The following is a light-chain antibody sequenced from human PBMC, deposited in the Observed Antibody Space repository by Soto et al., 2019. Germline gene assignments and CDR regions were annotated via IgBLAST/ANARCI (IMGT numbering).Light chain of an antibody. V-gene: IGKV3-15*01. CDR2: GTS. J-gene: IGKJ3*01. CDR3: QQYDSWPPLFT. CDR1: QSVSSN. Sequence: DIVMTQSPATLSVSPGERATLSCRASQSVSSNLAWYRQRPGQAPRLLIYGTSTRATGIPDRFSGSGSGTEFTLTISSLQSEDFAVYYCQQYDSWPPLFTFGPGTKVDLK.